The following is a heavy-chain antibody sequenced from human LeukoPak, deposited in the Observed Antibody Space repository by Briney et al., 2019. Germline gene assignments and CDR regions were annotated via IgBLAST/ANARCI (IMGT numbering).Heavy chain of an antibody. CDR1: EFSVGSNY. D-gene: IGHD6-13*01. J-gene: IGHJ4*02. CDR3: ARDGYSSSWSFDY. Sequence: GGSLRLSCAASEFSVGSNYMTWVRQAPGKGLEWVSLIYSGGSTYYADSVKGRFTISRDNSKNTLYLQMNSLRAEDTAVYYCARDGYSSSWSFDYWGQGTLVTVSS. CDR2: IYSGGST. V-gene: IGHV3-66*01.